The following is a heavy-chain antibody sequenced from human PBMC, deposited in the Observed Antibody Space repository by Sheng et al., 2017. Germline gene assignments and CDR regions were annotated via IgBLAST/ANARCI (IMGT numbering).Heavy chain of an antibody. J-gene: IGHJ5*02. Sequence: ESGGGLVQPGGPVETLLCSLWIHLSSYAMSWVRQAPGKGLEWVSAISGSGGSTYYADSVKGRFTISRDNSKNTLYLQMNSLRAEDTAVYYCAKTTGIVVVPAAVNWFDPWGQGTLVTVSS. CDR1: IHLSSYA. CDR3: AKTTGIVVVPAAVNWFDP. D-gene: IGHD2-2*01. CDR2: ISGSGGST. V-gene: IGHV3-23*01.